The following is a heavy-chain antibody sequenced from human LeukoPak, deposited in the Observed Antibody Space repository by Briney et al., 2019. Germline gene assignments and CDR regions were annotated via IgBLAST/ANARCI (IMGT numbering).Heavy chain of an antibody. D-gene: IGHD3-10*01. V-gene: IGHV5-51*01. J-gene: IGHJ3*02. CDR2: IYPGDSDT. Sequence: GESLKISCKGSGYSFTSYWIGWVRQMPGKGLEWMGIIYPGDSDTRYSPSFQGQVTISADKSISTAYLQWSSLKASDTAMYYCARPGYGSGSYSVLDAFDIWGQRTMVTVSS. CDR1: GYSFTSYW. CDR3: ARPGYGSGSYSVLDAFDI.